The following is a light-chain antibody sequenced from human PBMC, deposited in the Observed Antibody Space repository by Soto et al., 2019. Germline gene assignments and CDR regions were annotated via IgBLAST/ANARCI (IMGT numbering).Light chain of an antibody. V-gene: IGKV3-15*01. CDR3: QQFKTWPPMYT. Sequence: EIVMTQSPVTLSVSPGERVTLSCKASQNIGGKLAWYQQKPGQAPRLLLSGASTRASGIPARFSGSGSGTGYTLTISSLQSEDFAVYYCQQFKTWPPMYTFGQGTKLEIK. CDR1: QNIGGK. CDR2: GAS. J-gene: IGKJ2*01.